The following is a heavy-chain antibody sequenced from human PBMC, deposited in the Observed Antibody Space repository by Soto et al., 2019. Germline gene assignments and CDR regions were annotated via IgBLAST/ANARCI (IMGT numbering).Heavy chain of an antibody. Sequence: SETLSLTCTVFGGSISSSSYYRGWIRQPPGKGLEWIGSIYYSGSTYYNPSLKSRVTISVDTSKNQFSLKLSSGTAADTAVYYCARHLGYYGSGSYYRGLAFDIWGQGTMVTVSS. J-gene: IGHJ3*02. CDR3: ARHLGYYGSGSYYRGLAFDI. CDR1: GGSISSSSYY. V-gene: IGHV4-39*01. D-gene: IGHD3-10*01. CDR2: IYYSGST.